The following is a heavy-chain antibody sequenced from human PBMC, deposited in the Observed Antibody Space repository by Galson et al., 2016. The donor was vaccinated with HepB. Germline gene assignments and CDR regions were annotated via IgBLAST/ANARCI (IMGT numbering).Heavy chain of an antibody. D-gene: IGHD5-18*01. CDR3: ARGTLSCTGNSCFYQYFDL. J-gene: IGHJ2*01. Sequence: ETLSLTCTVSGDSNKVHYRSWIRQPPGKGLEWIGYVHSSGSSSYNPSLRGRVTISVDTSKNHFSLKLDSVTAADTAVYYCARGTLSCTGNSCFYQYFDLWGRGILVSVSS. CDR2: VHSSGSS. CDR1: GDSNKVHY. V-gene: IGHV4-59*11.